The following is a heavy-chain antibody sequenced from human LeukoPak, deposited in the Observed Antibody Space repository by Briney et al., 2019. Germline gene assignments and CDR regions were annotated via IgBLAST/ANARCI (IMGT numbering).Heavy chain of an antibody. D-gene: IGHD1-26*01. CDR3: ARDLKWELWDGYFDL. V-gene: IGHV3-21*01. CDR2: ISSSSSYI. J-gene: IGHJ2*01. Sequence: GGSLRLSCAASGFTFSSYSMNWVRQAPGKGLKWVSSISSSSSYIYYADSVKGRFTISRDNAKNSLYLQMNSLRAEDTAVYYCARDLKWELWDGYFDLWGRGTLVTVSS. CDR1: GFTFSSYS.